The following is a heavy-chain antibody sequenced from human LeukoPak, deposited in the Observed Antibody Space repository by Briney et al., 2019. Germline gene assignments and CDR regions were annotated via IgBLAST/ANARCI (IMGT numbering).Heavy chain of an antibody. CDR1: GVSLSYSNSH. V-gene: IGHV4-39*01. CDR3: ARVQYYGSGSPLI. CDR2: ISNSGST. J-gene: IGHJ3*02. Sequence: SETLSLTCTVSGVSLSYSNSHWGWIRQSPGKGLEWLGTISNSGSTYFNPSLKSRVTISIDTSKKQFSLKLTSMTAADTALYYCARVQYYGSGSPLIWGQGTMVTVSS. D-gene: IGHD3-10*01.